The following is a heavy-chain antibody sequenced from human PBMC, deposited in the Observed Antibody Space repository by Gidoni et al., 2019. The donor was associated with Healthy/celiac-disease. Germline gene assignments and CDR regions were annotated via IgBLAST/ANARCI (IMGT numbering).Heavy chain of an antibody. D-gene: IGHD4-17*01. Sequence: QVQLVQSGAEVQKPGSSVKVSCKASGGTFSSSSISWVRQAPGQGLEWMGGNIPIFGKANYPQKLQGRVKITAEEYKSTAYIEVSSLRSEDTAVYYCAREGGYGGNSPFDYWGQGTLVTVSS. CDR2: NIPIFGKA. CDR1: GGTFSSSS. V-gene: IGHV1-69*01. J-gene: IGHJ4*02. CDR3: AREGGYGGNSPFDY.